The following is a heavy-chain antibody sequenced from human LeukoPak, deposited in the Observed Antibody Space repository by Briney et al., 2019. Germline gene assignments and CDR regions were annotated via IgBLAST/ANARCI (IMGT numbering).Heavy chain of an antibody. D-gene: IGHD6-19*01. Sequence: GSLRLSCAASGFTFSNYWMSWVRQAPGKGLEWVANIKQEGSEKYYVDSVKGRFTISRDNAKKSLYLQMNSLRAEDTAVYYCAREYIALAGVSDYWGQGTLVTVSS. CDR1: GFTFSNYW. J-gene: IGHJ4*02. CDR3: AREYIALAGVSDY. CDR2: IKQEGSEK. V-gene: IGHV3-7*01.